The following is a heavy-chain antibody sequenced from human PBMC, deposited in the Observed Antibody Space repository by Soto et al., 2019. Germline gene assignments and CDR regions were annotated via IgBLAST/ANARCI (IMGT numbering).Heavy chain of an antibody. D-gene: IGHD4-17*01. CDR1: GFTLSSYS. V-gene: IGHV3-21*01. Sequence: EVQLVESGGGLVKPGGSLRLSCAASGFTLSSYSMNWVRQAPGKGLEWVSSISSSSSYIYYADSVKGRFTISRDNAKNSLYLQMNSLRAEDTAVYYCARGGYDYGDYGIDYWGQGTLVTVSS. CDR3: ARGGYDYGDYGIDY. J-gene: IGHJ4*02. CDR2: ISSSSSYI.